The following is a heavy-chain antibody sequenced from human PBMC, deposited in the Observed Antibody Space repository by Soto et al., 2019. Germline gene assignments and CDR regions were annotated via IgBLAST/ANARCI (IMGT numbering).Heavy chain of an antibody. D-gene: IGHD3-16*01. V-gene: IGHV3-21*01. CDR1: GFSFEIYH. Sequence: EMQLVESGGGLVKPGGSLRLSCEASGFSFEIYHMNWVRQAPGKGLEWVSSISSNSDSIFYGDSVKGRFIISRDNAKNSLCLQMNNLSGDDTAVYYCARQRFGSFSGSYVFDLWGQGTPVTVSS. CDR2: ISSNSDSI. J-gene: IGHJ5*02. CDR3: ARQRFGSFSGSYVFDL.